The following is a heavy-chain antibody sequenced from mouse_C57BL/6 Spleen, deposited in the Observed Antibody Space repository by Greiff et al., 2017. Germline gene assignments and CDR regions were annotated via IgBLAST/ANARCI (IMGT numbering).Heavy chain of an antibody. Sequence: QVQLQQPGAELVKPGASVKMSCKASGYTFTSYWITWVKQRPGQGLEWIGDIYPGSGSTNYNEKFKSKATLTVDTSSSTAYMQLSSLTSEDSAVYYCARQHYPRGAMDYWGQGTSVTVSS. CDR2: IYPGSGST. D-gene: IGHD5-5*01. CDR3: ARQHYPRGAMDY. J-gene: IGHJ4*01. CDR1: GYTFTSYW. V-gene: IGHV1-55*01.